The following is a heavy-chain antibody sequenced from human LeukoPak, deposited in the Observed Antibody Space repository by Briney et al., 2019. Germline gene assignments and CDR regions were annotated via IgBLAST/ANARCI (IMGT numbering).Heavy chain of an antibody. V-gene: IGHV5-51*01. CDR3: ARLEGRRYCSSTSCPTEERPFDP. Sequence: GESLKISCKGSGYSFTSYWIGWVRQMPGKGLEWIGIIYPGDSDTRYSPSFQGQVTISADKSISTAYLQWSSLKASDTAMYYCARLEGRRYCSSTSCPTEERPFDPWGQGTLVTVSS. CDR2: IYPGDSDT. CDR1: GYSFTSYW. D-gene: IGHD2-2*01. J-gene: IGHJ5*02.